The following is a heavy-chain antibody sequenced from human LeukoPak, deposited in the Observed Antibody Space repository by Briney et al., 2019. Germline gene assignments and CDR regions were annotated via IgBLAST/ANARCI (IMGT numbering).Heavy chain of an antibody. V-gene: IGHV1-24*01. J-gene: IGHJ1*01. CDR1: GYTLTELS. D-gene: IGHD6-13*01. CDR2: FDPEDGET. CDR3: ATDGSSSWSPEYFQH. Sequence: ASVKVSCKVSGYTLTELSMHWVRQAPGKGLEWMGGFDPEDGETIYAQKFQGRVTMTEDTSTDTAYMELSSLRSEDTAVYYCATDGSSSWSPEYFQHWGQGTLVTVSS.